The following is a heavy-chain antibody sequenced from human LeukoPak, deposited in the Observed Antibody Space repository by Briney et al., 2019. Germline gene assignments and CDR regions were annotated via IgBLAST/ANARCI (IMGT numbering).Heavy chain of an antibody. J-gene: IGHJ3*02. CDR3: AREEYYGGNSYDAFDI. V-gene: IGHV1-69*13. D-gene: IGHD4-23*01. CDR1: GYTFTSYG. Sequence: GASVKVSCKASGYTFTSYGISWVRQAPGQGLEWMGGIIPIFGTANYAQKFQGRVTITADESTSTAYMELSSLRSEDTAVYYCAREEYYGGNSYDAFDIWGQGTMVTVSS. CDR2: IIPIFGTA.